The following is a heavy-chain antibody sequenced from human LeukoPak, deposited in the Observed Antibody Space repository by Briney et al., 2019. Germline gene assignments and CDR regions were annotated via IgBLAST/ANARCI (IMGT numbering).Heavy chain of an antibody. Sequence: GGSLRLSCAASGFTFSSYGMHWVRQAPGKGLEWVALVWYDGSSKYYADSVKGRFTISRDNSKNILYLQMNSLRAENTAVYYCAKEPRYSSSWYGDYWGQGTLVTPSA. CDR3: AKEPRYSSSWYGDY. J-gene: IGHJ4*02. CDR1: GFTFSSYG. D-gene: IGHD6-13*01. V-gene: IGHV3-33*06. CDR2: VWYDGSSK.